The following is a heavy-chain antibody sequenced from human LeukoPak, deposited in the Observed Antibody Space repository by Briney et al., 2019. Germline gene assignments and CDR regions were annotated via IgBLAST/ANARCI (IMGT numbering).Heavy chain of an antibody. CDR1: GGSISSYY. V-gene: IGHV4-59*12. CDR3: AREEMDAFDI. J-gene: IGHJ3*02. Sequence: SETLSLTCTVSGGSISSYYWSWIRQPPGKGLEWIGYIYHSGSTYYNPSLKSRVTISVDRSKNQFSLKLSSVTAADTAVYYCAREEMDAFDIWGQGTMVTVSS. CDR2: IYHSGST.